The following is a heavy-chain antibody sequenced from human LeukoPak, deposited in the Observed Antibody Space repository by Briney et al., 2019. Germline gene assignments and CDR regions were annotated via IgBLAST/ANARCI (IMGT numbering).Heavy chain of an antibody. CDR1: GFTFSSYS. CDR2: ISSSSSYI. CDR3: ARDTYSSGQIFDY. V-gene: IGHV3-21*01. D-gene: IGHD6-19*01. J-gene: IGHJ4*02. Sequence: GGSLRLSCAASGFTFSSYSMNWVRQAPGKGLEWVSSISSSSSYIYYADSVKGRFTISRDNAKNSLYLQMNSLRAEDTAVYYCARDTYSSGQIFDYWGQGTLVTVSS.